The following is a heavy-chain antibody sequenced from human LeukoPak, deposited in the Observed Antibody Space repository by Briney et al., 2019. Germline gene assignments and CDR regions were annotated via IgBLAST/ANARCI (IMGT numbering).Heavy chain of an antibody. Sequence: SVKVSCKASGGTFSSYAISWVRQAPGQGLERMGGIIPIFGTANYAQKFQGRVTITTDESTSTAYMELSSLRSEDTAVYYCARGIAARGSAWFDPWGQGTLVTVSS. J-gene: IGHJ5*02. D-gene: IGHD6-6*01. CDR1: GGTFSSYA. CDR2: IIPIFGTA. V-gene: IGHV1-69*05. CDR3: ARGIAARGSAWFDP.